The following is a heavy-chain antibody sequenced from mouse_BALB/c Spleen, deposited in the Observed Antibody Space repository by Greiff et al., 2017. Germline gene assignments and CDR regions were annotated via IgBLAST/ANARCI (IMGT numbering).Heavy chain of an antibody. CDR1: GFTFSSFG. CDR3: ASHSYAMDY. Sequence: EVMLVESGGGLVQPGGSRKLSCAASGFTFSSFGMHWVRQAPEKGLEWVAYISSGSSTIYYADTVKGRFTISRDNPKNTLFLQMTSLRSEDTAMYYCASHSYAMDYWGQGTSVTVSS. J-gene: IGHJ4*01. CDR2: ISSGSSTI. V-gene: IGHV5-17*02.